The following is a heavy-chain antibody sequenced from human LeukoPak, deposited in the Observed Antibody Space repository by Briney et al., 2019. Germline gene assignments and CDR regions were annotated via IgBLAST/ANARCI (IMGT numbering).Heavy chain of an antibody. Sequence: GGSLRLSCAASGFTFSSYWMSWVRQAPGKGLEWGANIKQDGSEKYYVDSVKGRFTISRDNAKNSLYLQMNSLRAEDTAVYYCARDSSVYSSGYSVPYWGQGTLVTVSS. J-gene: IGHJ4*02. CDR2: IKQDGSEK. CDR3: ARDSSVYSSGYSVPY. V-gene: IGHV3-7*01. CDR1: GFTFSSYW. D-gene: IGHD3-22*01.